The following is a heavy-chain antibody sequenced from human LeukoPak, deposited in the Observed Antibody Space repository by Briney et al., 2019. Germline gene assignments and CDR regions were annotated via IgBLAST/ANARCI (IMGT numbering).Heavy chain of an antibody. V-gene: IGHV1-46*01. J-gene: IGHJ4*02. CDR1: GYTFTSYY. Sequence: ASVKVSCKASGYTFTSYYKHWVRQAPGQGLEWMGIINPSGGSTSYAQKFQGRVTMTRDMSTSTVYMELSNLRSEDTAVYYCARDLVAGTITLDYWGQGTLVTVSS. CDR3: ARDLVAGTITLDY. CDR2: INPSGGST. D-gene: IGHD6-19*01.